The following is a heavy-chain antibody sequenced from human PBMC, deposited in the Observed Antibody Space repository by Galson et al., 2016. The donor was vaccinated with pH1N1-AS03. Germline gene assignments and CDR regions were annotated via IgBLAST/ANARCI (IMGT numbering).Heavy chain of an antibody. CDR1: GFTFSTYA. CDR3: ARDGGYSSGWIDF. V-gene: IGHV3-21*01. CDR2: ISSSSRFI. Sequence: SLRLSCAASGFTFSTYAMNWVRQAPGKGLEWVAYISSSSRFIYYADAVQGRFTISKESPKNSVYLHMNGLRADDTAVYYCARDGGYSSGWIDFWGQGTLVSVSS. J-gene: IGHJ4*02. D-gene: IGHD3-22*01.